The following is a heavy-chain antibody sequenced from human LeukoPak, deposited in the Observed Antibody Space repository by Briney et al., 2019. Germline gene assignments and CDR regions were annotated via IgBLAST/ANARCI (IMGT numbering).Heavy chain of an antibody. CDR1: GFTVSSYA. CDR3: AKDPRVYGDKKEY. J-gene: IGHJ4*02. V-gene: IGHV3-23*01. D-gene: IGHD4-17*01. CDR2: SKGRGGST. Sequence: GGSLRLSCAASGFTVSSYAMSWVRQAPGKGLERVLDSKGRGGSTYHADTVKGRFPIPRDNSKNTLYLQMNRLRAEDPAVYYCAKDPRVYGDKKEYWGQGTLVNVSS.